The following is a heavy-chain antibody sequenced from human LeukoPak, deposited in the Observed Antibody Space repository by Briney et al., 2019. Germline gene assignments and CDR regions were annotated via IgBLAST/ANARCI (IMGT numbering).Heavy chain of an antibody. CDR3: ARSRRMALTGSIDY. D-gene: IGHD5-24*01. V-gene: IGHV4-39*01. CDR1: GGSISSSSYY. J-gene: IGHJ4*02. Sequence: PSETLSLTCTVSGGSISSSSYYWGWIRQPPGKGLEWIGSIYYSGSTYYNPSLKSRVTISVDTSKNQFSLKLSSVTAADTAVYYCARSRRMALTGSIDYWGQGTLVTVSS. CDR2: IYYSGST.